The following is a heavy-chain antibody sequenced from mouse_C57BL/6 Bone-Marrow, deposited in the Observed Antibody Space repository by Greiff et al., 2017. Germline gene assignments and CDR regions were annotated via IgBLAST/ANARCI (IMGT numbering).Heavy chain of an antibody. CDR1: GYTFTDYY. CDR2: IYPGSGNT. Sequence: QVQLQQSGAELVRPGASVKLSCKASGYTFTDYYINWVKQRPGQGLEWIARIYPGSGNTYYNEKFKGKATLTAEKSSSTAYMQLSSLTSEDSAVYFCARWGSNYVDYAMDYWGQGTSVTVSS. J-gene: IGHJ4*01. CDR3: ARWGSNYVDYAMDY. D-gene: IGHD2-5*01. V-gene: IGHV1-76*01.